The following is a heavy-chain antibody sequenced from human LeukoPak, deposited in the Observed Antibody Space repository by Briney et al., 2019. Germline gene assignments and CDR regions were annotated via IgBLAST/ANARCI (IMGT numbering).Heavy chain of an antibody. CDR1: GGSISSGGYS. CDR2: IYHSGST. V-gene: IGHV4-30-2*01. Sequence: SETLSLTCAVSGGSISSGGYSWSWIRQPPGKGLEWIGYIYHSGSTYYNPSLKSRVTISVDRSKNQFSLKLSSVTAADTAVYYCARMAKGYSSSREWYAFDIWGQGTMVTVSS. J-gene: IGHJ3*02. CDR3: ARMAKGYSSSREWYAFDI. D-gene: IGHD6-13*01.